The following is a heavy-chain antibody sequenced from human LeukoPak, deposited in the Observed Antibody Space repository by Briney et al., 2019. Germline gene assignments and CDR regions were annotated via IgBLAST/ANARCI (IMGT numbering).Heavy chain of an antibody. V-gene: IGHV4-59*08. CDR1: GGSIGSYF. J-gene: IGHJ3*02. CDR3: ARGRGYGGNYLRAFDI. CDR2: NSGST. Sequence: SSETLSLTCTVSGGSIGSYFWSWIRQPPGKGLEWIGYNSGSTKYNPSLKSRVTISVDTSKNQFSLKLSSVTAADTAVYYCARGRGYGGNYLRAFDIWRQGTMVSVSS. D-gene: IGHD1-26*01.